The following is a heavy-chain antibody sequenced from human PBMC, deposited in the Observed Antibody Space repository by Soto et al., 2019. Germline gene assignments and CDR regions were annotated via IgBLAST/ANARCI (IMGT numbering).Heavy chain of an antibody. V-gene: IGHV3-73*01. CDR3: TRTYAVEWLNDAFDI. CDR2: IRSKANSYAT. CDR1: GFTFSGSA. Sequence: PGGSLRLSCAASGFTFSGSAMHWVRQASGKGLEWVGRIRSKANSYATAYAASVKGRFTISRDDSKNTAYLQMNSLKTEDTAVYYCTRTYAVEWLNDAFDIWGQGTMVTVSS. D-gene: IGHD3-3*01. J-gene: IGHJ3*02.